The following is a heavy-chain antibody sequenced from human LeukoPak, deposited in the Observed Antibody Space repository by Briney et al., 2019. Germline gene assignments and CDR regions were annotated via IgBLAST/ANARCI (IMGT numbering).Heavy chain of an antibody. V-gene: IGHV1-8*03. D-gene: IGHD5-12*01. CDR3: ARDSYDVLDYYYMDV. J-gene: IGHJ6*03. CDR1: GYTFTSYD. CDR2: MNPNSGNT. Sequence: ASVKVSCKASGYTFTSYDINWVRQATGQGLEWMGWMNPNSGNTGYAQKFQGRVTITRNTSISTAYMELSSLRSDDTAVYYCARDSYDVLDYYYMDVWGKGTTVTVSS.